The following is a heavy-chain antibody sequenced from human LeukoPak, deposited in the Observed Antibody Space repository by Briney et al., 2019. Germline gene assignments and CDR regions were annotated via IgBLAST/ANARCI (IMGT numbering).Heavy chain of an antibody. V-gene: IGHV3-30-3*01. CDR2: ITYDGSNK. J-gene: IGHJ5*02. Sequence: GGSLRLSCAASGFTFSSNAMHWVRQAPGKGLEWVAVITYDGSNKYYADSVKGRFTISRDNSKNTLYLQMNSLRAEDTAVYYCAKDGEYYYGSGSPEGWFDPWGQGTLVTVSS. CDR3: AKDGEYYYGSGSPEGWFDP. CDR1: GFTFSSNA. D-gene: IGHD3-10*01.